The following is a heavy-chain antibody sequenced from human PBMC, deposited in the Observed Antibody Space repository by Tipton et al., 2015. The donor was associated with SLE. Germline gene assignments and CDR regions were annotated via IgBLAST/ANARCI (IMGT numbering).Heavy chain of an antibody. J-gene: IGHJ6*02. CDR2: IYYSGST. Sequence: LRLSCTVSGGSISSYYWSWIRQPPGKGLEWIGYIYYSGSTNYNPSLKSRVTMFVDTSKNQFFLRLSSVTAADTAVYYCASIEGADYGDSYYYYGMDVWGQGTTVTVSS. D-gene: IGHD4-17*01. CDR3: ASIEGADYGDSYYYYGMDV. V-gene: IGHV4-59*08. CDR1: GGSISSYY.